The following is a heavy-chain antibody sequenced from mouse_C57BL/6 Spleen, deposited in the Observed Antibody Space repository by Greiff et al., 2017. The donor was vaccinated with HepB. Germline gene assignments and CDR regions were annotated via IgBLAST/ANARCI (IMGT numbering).Heavy chain of an antibody. D-gene: IGHD3-1*01. CDR2: IWRGGST. J-gene: IGHJ4*01. V-gene: IGHV2-5*01. CDR1: GFSLTSYG. CDR3: AKNRGLYYYAMDY. Sequence: VKLMESGPGLVQPSQSLSITCTVSGFSLTSYGVHWVRQSPGKGLEWLGVIWRGGSTDYNAAFMSRLSITKDNSKSQVFFKMNSLQADDTAIYYCAKNRGLYYYAMDYWGQGTSVTVSS.